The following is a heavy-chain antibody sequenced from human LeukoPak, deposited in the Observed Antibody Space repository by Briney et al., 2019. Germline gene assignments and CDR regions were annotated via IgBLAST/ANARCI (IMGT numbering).Heavy chain of an antibody. CDR1: GGSFSGYY. D-gene: IGHD2-15*01. CDR3: ARFSGGTIYYFDF. Sequence: SETLSLACAVYGGSFSGYYWSWIRQPPGKGLECIGYIYYSGSTNYNPSLMSRVTISVDMSKNQFSLKLSSVTAADTAVYYCARFSGGTIYYFDFWGQGTLVTVSS. J-gene: IGHJ4*02. V-gene: IGHV4-59*01. CDR2: IYYSGST.